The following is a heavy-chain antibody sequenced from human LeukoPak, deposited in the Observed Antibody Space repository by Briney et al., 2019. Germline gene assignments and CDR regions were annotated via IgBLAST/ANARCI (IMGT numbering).Heavy chain of an antibody. J-gene: IGHJ3*02. V-gene: IGHV1-18*01. CDR3: ARDAAVVTAIMHAFDI. CDR1: GYTFTSYG. D-gene: IGHD2-21*02. Sequence: SVKVSCKASGYTFTSYGISWVRQAPGQGLEWMGWISAYNGNTNYAQKLQGRVTMTTDTSTSTAYMELKSLRSDDTAVYYYARDAAVVTAIMHAFDIWGQGTMVNVSS. CDR2: ISAYNGNT.